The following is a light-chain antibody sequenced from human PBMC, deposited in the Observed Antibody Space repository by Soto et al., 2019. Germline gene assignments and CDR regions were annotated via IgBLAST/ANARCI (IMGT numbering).Light chain of an antibody. V-gene: IGLV2-14*01. CDR1: SSDVGGYNY. CDR2: DVS. Sequence: QSALTQPASASGSPGQAVTISCTGTSSDVGGYNYVSWYQQHPGKAPKLMIYDVSHRPSGVSNRFSGSKSGNTASLTISGLQAEDEADYYCSSYTSSSTLVVFGGGTKVTVL. CDR3: SSYTSSSTLVV. J-gene: IGLJ2*01.